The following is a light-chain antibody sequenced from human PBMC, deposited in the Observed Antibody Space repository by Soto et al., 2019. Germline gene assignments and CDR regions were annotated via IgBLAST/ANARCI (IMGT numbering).Light chain of an antibody. CDR3: QHFYSYPLT. CDR2: DAS. CDR1: QGISSA. Sequence: AIQLTQSPSSLSASVGDRVTITCQASQGISSALAWYQQKPGKAPKLLINDASNLESGVPSRFSGSGSGTDFTLTISSLQPEDFATYFCQHFYSYPLTFGGGTKVEIK. V-gene: IGKV1-13*02. J-gene: IGKJ4*01.